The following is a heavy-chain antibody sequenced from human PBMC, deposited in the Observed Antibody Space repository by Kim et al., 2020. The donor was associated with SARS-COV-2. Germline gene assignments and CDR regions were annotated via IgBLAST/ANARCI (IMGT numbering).Heavy chain of an antibody. CDR1: GFTFSSYS. Sequence: GGSLRLSCAASGFTFSSYSMNWVRQAPGKGLEWVSSISSSSSYIYYEDSVKGRFTISRDNAKNSLYLQMNSLRAEDTAVYYCGREVGGSYHFDCWGQGTLVTISS. J-gene: IGHJ4*02. CDR2: ISSSSSYI. CDR3: GREVGGSYHFDC. V-gene: IGHV3-21*01. D-gene: IGHD1-26*01.